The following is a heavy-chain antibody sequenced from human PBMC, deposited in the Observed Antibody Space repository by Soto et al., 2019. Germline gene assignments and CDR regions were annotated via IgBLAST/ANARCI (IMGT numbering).Heavy chain of an antibody. CDR1: GFSFSTYC. CDR3: VRGGAGGVYYGLDV. CDR2: IRYDGNNK. Sequence: PGGSLRLSCTASGFSFSTYCMHWVRQPPGKGLEWVAVIRYDGNNKFYADSVKGRFTISRDSPTKTLYLQVNSLRVEDTALYYCVRGGAGGVYYGLDVWGQGTTVTSP. D-gene: IGHD6-13*01. J-gene: IGHJ6*02. V-gene: IGHV3-33*01.